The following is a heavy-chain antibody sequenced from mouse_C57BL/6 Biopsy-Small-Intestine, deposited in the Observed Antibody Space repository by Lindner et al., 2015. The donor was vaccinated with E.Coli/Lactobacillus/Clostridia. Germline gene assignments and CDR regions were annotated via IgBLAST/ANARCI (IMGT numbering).Heavy chain of an antibody. CDR3: ATDPLGGLEGHEFDY. CDR1: GGTFNSYA. CDR2: VLPILTLT. D-gene: IGHD4-1*01. J-gene: IGHJ4*01. V-gene: IGHV1-74*01. Sequence: SVKVSCKAPGGTFNSYAINWVRQAPGRGLEWMGRVLPILTLTNYAQTFQDRVIISADKSSTTAYLELTSLRSDDTAMYYCATDPLGGLEGHEFDYWGQGTLVTVSS.